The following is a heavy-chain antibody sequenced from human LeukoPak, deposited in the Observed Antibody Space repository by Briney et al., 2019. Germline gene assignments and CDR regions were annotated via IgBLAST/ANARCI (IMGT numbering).Heavy chain of an antibody. D-gene: IGHD4-17*01. Sequence: GGSLRLSCAASGFTLSSYGMHSVRQAPGKGLGWVAFIRYDGSNKYYADSVKGRFTISRDNSKNTLYLQMNRLRAEDTAVYYCAKGALDGDYLDYWGQGTLVTVSS. J-gene: IGHJ4*02. V-gene: IGHV3-30*02. CDR3: AKGALDGDYLDY. CDR1: GFTLSSYG. CDR2: IRYDGSNK.